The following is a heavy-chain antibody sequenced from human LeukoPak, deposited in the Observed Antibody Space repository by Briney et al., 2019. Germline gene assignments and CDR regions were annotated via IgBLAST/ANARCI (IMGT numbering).Heavy chain of an antibody. CDR3: ARGGIGTAGPVGY. Sequence: SETLSLTCSVSGGSISRYYWSWIRQPPGKRLEWIGYIYYSGSTNHNPSLKSRVIISVDTSKNQFSLKLSSVTAADTAVYYCARGGIGTAGPVGYWGQGTLVTVSS. D-gene: IGHD6-13*01. V-gene: IGHV4-59*01. CDR1: GGSISRYY. J-gene: IGHJ4*02. CDR2: IYYSGST.